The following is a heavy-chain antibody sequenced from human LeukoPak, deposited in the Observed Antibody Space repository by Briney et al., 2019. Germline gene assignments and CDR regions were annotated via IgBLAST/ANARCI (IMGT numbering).Heavy chain of an antibody. V-gene: IGHV4-59*01. CDR1: GGSLSSDY. CDR3: GRKLSVAAVGYYFDY. D-gene: IGHD6-13*01. Sequence: SETLSLTCTVSGGSLSSDYWNWIRQPPGKGLEWIGYISYSGNTNYNPALRSRITISVETSKNHFFLELRSVTAADTAVYYCGRKLSVAAVGYYFDYWGQGILVTVSS. CDR2: ISYSGNT. J-gene: IGHJ4*02.